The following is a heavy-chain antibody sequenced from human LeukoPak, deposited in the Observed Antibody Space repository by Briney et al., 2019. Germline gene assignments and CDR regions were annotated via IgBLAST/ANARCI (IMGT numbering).Heavy chain of an antibody. CDR3: ARAVPITMIVVVGYAFDI. CDR1: GGSFSGYY. Sequence: ASETLSLTCAVYGGSFSGYYWSWIRPPPGKRREWIGEINHSGSTSYNPSLKSRVTISVDTSKNQFSLKLSSVTAADTAVYYCARAVPITMIVVVGYAFDIWGQGTMVTVSS. CDR2: INHSGST. V-gene: IGHV4-34*01. D-gene: IGHD3-22*01. J-gene: IGHJ3*02.